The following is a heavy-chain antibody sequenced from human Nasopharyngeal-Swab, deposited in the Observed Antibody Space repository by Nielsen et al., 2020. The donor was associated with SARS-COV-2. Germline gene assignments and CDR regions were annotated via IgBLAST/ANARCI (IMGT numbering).Heavy chain of an antibody. CDR2: ISSSGSTI. Sequence: EGSLRLSCAASGFTFSDYYMSWIRQAPGKGLEWVSYISSSGSTIYYADSVKGRFTISRDNAKNSLYLQMNSLRAEDTAVYYCARAADHDPDAFDIWGQGTMVTVSS. CDR3: ARAADHDPDAFDI. J-gene: IGHJ3*02. CDR1: GFTFSDYY. V-gene: IGHV3-11*01.